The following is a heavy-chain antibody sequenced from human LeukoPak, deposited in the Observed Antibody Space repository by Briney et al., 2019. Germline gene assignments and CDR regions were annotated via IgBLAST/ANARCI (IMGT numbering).Heavy chain of an antibody. D-gene: IGHD3-3*01. CDR3: ARQGYYDFWSGQHDY. V-gene: IGHV4-39*01. Sequence: SETLSLTCTVSGGSISSSSYYWGWIRQPPGKGLEWIGSIYYSGSTYYNPSLKSRVTISVDTSKNQFSLKLSSVTAADTTVYYCARQGYYDFWSGQHDYWGQGTLVTVSS. CDR1: GGSISSSSYY. CDR2: IYYSGST. J-gene: IGHJ4*02.